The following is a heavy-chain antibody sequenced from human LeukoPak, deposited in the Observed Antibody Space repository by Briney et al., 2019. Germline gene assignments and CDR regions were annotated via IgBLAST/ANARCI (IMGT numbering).Heavy chain of an antibody. CDR3: AKWGFGELFYYYYYMDV. CDR2: ISGSGGST. Sequence: GGSLRLSCAASGFTFSSYAMSWVRQAPGKGREWVSAISGSGGSTYYADSVKGRFTISRDNCKNSVYLQMNSLRADDTAVYYCAKWGFGELFYYYYYMDVWGKGTTVTVSS. V-gene: IGHV3-23*01. D-gene: IGHD3-10*01. CDR1: GFTFSSYA. J-gene: IGHJ6*03.